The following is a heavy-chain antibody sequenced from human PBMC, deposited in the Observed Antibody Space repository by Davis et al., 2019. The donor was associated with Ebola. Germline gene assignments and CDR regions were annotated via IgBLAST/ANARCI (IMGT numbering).Heavy chain of an antibody. CDR2: IYYGGTT. CDR3: ARGHRITSFGVGMATDV. J-gene: IGHJ6*02. V-gene: IGHV4-59*01. D-gene: IGHD3-3*01. Sequence: SETLSLTCTVSGGSMSSYYWSWIRQPPGKGLEWIGNIYYGGTTNYNPSLKRRVTISLDTSKNQFTLKLSSVTAADTAVYYCARGHRITSFGVGMATDVWGQGTTVTASS. CDR1: GGSMSSYY.